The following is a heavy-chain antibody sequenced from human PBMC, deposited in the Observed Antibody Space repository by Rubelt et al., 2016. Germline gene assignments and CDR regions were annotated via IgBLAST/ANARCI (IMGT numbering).Heavy chain of an antibody. J-gene: IGHJ5*02. D-gene: IGHD6-19*01. CDR1: GGSISSSSYY. CDR3: ARQRAVAGTRWFDP. CDR2: IYYSGST. Sequence: QLQLQESGPGLVKPSETLSLTCTVSGGSISSSSYYWGWIRQPPGKGLEWIGSIYYSGSTYYNPSLKGRVTSSVDTSKNQFSLKLSSVTAADTAVYYCARQRAVAGTRWFDPWGQGTLVTVSS. V-gene: IGHV4-39*01.